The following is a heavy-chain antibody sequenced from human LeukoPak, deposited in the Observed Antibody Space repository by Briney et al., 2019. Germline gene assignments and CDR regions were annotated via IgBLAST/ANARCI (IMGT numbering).Heavy chain of an antibody. V-gene: IGHV4-4*07. D-gene: IGHD3-3*01. J-gene: IGHJ6*03. CDR2: IYTSGST. CDR3: ARERGYDFWSGHYYYYKNV. CDR1: GGSISSYY. Sequence: SETLSLTCTVSGGSISSYYWSWIRQPAGKGLEWIGRIYTSGSTNYNPSLKSRVTMSVDTSKNQFSLKLSSVTAADTAVYYCARERGYDFWSGHYYYYKNVWGKGTTVTVSS.